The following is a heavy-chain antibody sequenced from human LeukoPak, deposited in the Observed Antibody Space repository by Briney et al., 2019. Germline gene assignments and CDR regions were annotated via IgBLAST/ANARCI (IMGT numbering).Heavy chain of an antibody. Sequence: ASVKVSCKASGYTFTSYDINWVRQATGQGLEWMGWMNPNSGNTGYAQKFQGRVTITRNTSISTAYMELSSLRSEDTAVYYCARSRGVVVVAAIDYWGQGTLVTVSS. CDR2: MNPNSGNT. CDR1: GYTFTSYD. D-gene: IGHD2-15*01. CDR3: ARSRGVVVVAAIDY. V-gene: IGHV1-8*03. J-gene: IGHJ4*02.